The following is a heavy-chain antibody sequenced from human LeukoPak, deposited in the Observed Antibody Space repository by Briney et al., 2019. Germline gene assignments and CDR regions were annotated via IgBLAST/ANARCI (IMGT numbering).Heavy chain of an antibody. Sequence: SETLSLTCTVSGYSISSGHYWGWIRQPPGQGLEWIGSMYHSGSTYYNPPLKSRVTISEDTSKNQFSLKLRSVTAADTAVYYCARGPRFGELLWHWFDPWGQGTLVTVSS. CDR2: MYHSGST. V-gene: IGHV4-38-2*02. CDR3: ARGPRFGELLWHWFDP. J-gene: IGHJ5*02. D-gene: IGHD3-10*01. CDR1: GYSISSGHY.